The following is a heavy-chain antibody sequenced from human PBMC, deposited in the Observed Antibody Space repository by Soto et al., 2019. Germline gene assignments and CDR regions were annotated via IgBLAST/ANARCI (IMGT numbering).Heavy chain of an antibody. CDR1: GFTFSSYG. D-gene: IGHD1-26*01. V-gene: IGHV3-30*18. Sequence: QVPVVESGGGVVQSGSSLRLSCAASGFTFSSYGMHWVRQAPGKGLEWVAVISNDGNDEYYIDSVKGRFTIARDNSKNTLYLQMNPLSTEDTALYYRAKDIQSGRNHLGADYWGQGTLVTVSS. CDR2: ISNDGNDE. CDR3: AKDIQSGRNHLGADY. J-gene: IGHJ4*02.